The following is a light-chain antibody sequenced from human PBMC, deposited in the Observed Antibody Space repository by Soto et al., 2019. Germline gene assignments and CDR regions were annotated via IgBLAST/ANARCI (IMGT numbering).Light chain of an antibody. J-gene: IGKJ4*01. CDR1: QSISNC. V-gene: IGKV1D-16*01. Sequence: DIQMTQSPSSLSASVGDRVTITCRASQSISNCLAWYQQKPEKAPKSLIDAASSLQSGVPSRFSGSGSGTDFTLTITSLQPEDVETYYCQQYDSYPPTFGGGTKVEIK. CDR2: AAS. CDR3: QQYDSYPPT.